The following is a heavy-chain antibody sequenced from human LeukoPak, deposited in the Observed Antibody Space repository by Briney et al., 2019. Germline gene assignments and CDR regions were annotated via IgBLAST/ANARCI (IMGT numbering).Heavy chain of an antibody. CDR1: GFTFSSYA. V-gene: IGHV3-23*01. D-gene: IGHD3-9*01. CDR2: ISGSGGST. Sequence: GGSLRLSCAASGFTFSSYAMSWVRQAPGKGLEWVSAISGSGGSTYYADSVKGRFTISRDNSKNTLYLQMNSLRAEDTAVYYCSLTDSDILTRFSPFDIWGQGTMVTVSS. CDR3: SLTDSDILTRFSPFDI. J-gene: IGHJ3*02.